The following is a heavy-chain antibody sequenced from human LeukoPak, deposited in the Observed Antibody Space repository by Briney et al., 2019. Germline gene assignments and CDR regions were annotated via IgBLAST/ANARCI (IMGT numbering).Heavy chain of an antibody. Sequence: PGGSLRLSCAASGFTFSSYGMSWVRQAPGKGLEWVSATSSSDAGTYYAESVRGRFTISRDNSKNTLFLQMNSLRAEDAAVYYCVTDGTANSYVGFDPWGQGTLVTVSS. D-gene: IGHD1-1*01. V-gene: IGHV3-23*01. J-gene: IGHJ5*02. CDR2: TSSSDAGT. CDR3: VTDGTANSYVGFDP. CDR1: GFTFSSYG.